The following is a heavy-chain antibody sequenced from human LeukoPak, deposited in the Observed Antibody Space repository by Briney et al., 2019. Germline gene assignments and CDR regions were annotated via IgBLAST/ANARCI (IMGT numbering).Heavy chain of an antibody. CDR3: ARDRDYGDYNTQDLFVY. V-gene: IGHV1-18*01. Sequence: ASVKVSCTASGYTFTNFGISWVRQAPGQGLEWMGWISAYNGNTNYAQRLQGRVTMTTDTSTSTAYMELRSLRSDDTAVYYCARDRDYGDYNTQDLFVYWGQGTLVTVSS. J-gene: IGHJ4*02. CDR1: GYTFTNFG. CDR2: ISAYNGNT. D-gene: IGHD4-17*01.